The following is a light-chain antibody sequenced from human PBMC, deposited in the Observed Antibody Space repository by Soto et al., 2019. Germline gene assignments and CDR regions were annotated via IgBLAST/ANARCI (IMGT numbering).Light chain of an antibody. CDR3: AAWDDSLNGVV. J-gene: IGLJ2*01. CDR2: SNN. V-gene: IGLV1-44*01. CDR1: SSNIGSNT. Sequence: QSVLTQPPSASGTPGQRVPISCSGGSSNIGSNTVSWYRQLPGTAPKLLIYSNNQRPSGVPDRFSGSKSGTSASLAISGLQSEDEADYYCAAWDDSLNGVVFGGGTKVTVL.